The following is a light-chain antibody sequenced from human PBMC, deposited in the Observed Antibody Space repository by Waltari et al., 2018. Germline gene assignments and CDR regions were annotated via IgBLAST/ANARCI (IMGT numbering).Light chain of an antibody. CDR2: LEGDGSY. CDR1: RGHSSYI. Sequence: HPVLTQSPSASASLGSSVKLTCTLSRGHSSYIIAWHQQRPGKAPRYLMKLEGDGSYNKGQGVPDRFSGSSSGADRYLIISNVQSEDEADYYCATWDDNIVLFGGGTKVTVL. J-gene: IGLJ2*01. V-gene: IGLV4-60*03. CDR3: ATWDDNIVL.